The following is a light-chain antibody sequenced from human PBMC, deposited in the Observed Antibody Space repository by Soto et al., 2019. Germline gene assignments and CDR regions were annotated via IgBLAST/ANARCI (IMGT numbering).Light chain of an antibody. CDR1: SSDVGGYKY. CDR3: SSPTSSTTRL. CDR2: DVS. V-gene: IGLV2-14*01. J-gene: IGLJ1*01. Sequence: QSVLTQPASVSGSPGQSITISCTGTSSDVGGYKYVSWYQQHPGKAPKLIIYDVSNRPSGVSHRFSGSKSGDTASLTISGLQAEDEADYYFSSPTSSTTRLFGTGTKVTVL.